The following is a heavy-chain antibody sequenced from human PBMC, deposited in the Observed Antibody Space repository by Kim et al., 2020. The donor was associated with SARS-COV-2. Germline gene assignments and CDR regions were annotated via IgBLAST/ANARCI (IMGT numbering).Heavy chain of an antibody. Sequence: GGSLRLSCAASGFTFDDYAIQWVRQVPGKGLEWVSLISRDGGEIKYADYVKGRFTISRDNSKKSVYLQMNGLRGEDSALYYCVRGHQWLIKNWGQGTQVTVSS. J-gene: IGHJ4*02. V-gene: IGHV3-43*02. CDR3: VRGHQWLIKN. D-gene: IGHD6-19*01. CDR1: GFTFDDYA. CDR2: ISRDGGEI.